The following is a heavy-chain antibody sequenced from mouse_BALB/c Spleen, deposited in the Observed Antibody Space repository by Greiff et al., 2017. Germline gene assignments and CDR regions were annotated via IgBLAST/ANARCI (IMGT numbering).Heavy chain of an antibody. CDR3: TRFFDGYSWFAY. V-gene: IGHV1S22*01. D-gene: IGHD2-3*01. Sequence: LQQPGSELVRPGASVKLSCKASGYTFTSYWMHWVKQRPGQGLEWIGNIYPGSGSTNYDEKFKSKATLTVDTSSSTAYMQLSSLTSEDSAVYYCTRFFDGYSWFAYWGQGTLVTVSA. CDR1: GYTFTSYW. CDR2: IYPGSGST. J-gene: IGHJ3*01.